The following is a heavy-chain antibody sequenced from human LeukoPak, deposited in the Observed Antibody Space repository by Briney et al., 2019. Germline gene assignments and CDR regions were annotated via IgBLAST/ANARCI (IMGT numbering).Heavy chain of an antibody. Sequence: GGSLRLSCAASGFTFSSYSMNWVRQAPGKGLEWVANINYDGSEKYSVDSVKGRFTISRDNAKNSLYLQMNSLRAEDTAVYYCARVWIYYGSGNSNCVFDYWGRGTLVTVSS. CDR1: GFTFSSYS. CDR2: INYDGSEK. D-gene: IGHD3-10*01. V-gene: IGHV3-7*01. J-gene: IGHJ4*02. CDR3: ARVWIYYGSGNSNCVFDY.